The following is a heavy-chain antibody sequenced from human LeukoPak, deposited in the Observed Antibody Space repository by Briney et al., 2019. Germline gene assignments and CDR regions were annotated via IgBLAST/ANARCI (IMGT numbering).Heavy chain of an antibody. CDR2: IIPILGIA. D-gene: IGHD6-6*01. CDR3: AASAYSSSSGDY. J-gene: IGHJ4*02. Sequence: VKVSFKASGGTFSSYAISWVRQAPGQGLEWMGRIIPILGIANYAQKFQERVTITRDMSTSTAYMELSSLRSEDTAVYYCAASAYSSSSGDYWGQGTLVTVSS. CDR1: GGTFSSYA. V-gene: IGHV1-69*04.